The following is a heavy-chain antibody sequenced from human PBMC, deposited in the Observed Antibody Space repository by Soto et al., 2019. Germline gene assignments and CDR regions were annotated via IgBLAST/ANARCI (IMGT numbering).Heavy chain of an antibody. CDR2: IYYSGST. CDR3: ARHRRWRPKYGDYGQCYFDY. V-gene: IGHV4-39*01. Sequence: QLQLQESGPGLVKPSETLSLTCTVSGGSISSSSYYWGWIRQPPGKGLEWIGSIYYSGSTYYNPSLKSRVTISVDTSKNQFSLKLSSVTAADTAVYYCARHRRWRPKYGDYGQCYFDYWGQGTLVTVSS. D-gene: IGHD4-17*01. J-gene: IGHJ4*02. CDR1: GGSISSSSYY.